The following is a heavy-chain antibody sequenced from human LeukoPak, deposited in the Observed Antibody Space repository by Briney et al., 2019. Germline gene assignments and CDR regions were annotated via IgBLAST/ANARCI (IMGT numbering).Heavy chain of an antibody. V-gene: IGHV4-34*01. CDR1: GEPFSGYF. J-gene: IGHJ4*02. Sequence: PSETLSLTRAVSGEPFSGYFWSWIRQSSGKGLEWIGEIHNSGTTNYNPSLNSRVTISEDTSKNQFYLNLSSVTAADTAVYYCARRYYYNLGSFPFDFWAQGTLVTVSS. CDR3: ARRYYYNLGSFPFDF. CDR2: IHNSGTT. D-gene: IGHD3-10*01.